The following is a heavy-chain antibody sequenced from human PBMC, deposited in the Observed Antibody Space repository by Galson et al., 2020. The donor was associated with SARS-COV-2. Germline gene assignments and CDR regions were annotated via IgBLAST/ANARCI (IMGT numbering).Heavy chain of an antibody. D-gene: IGHD3-22*01. CDR2: IYSGGST. Sequence: GESLKISCAASGFTVSSNYMSWVRQAPGKGLEWVSVIYSGGSTYYADSVKGRFTISRDNSKNTLYLQMNSLRAEDTAVYYCARDPSDSSGYYDYWGQGTLVTVSS. CDR3: ARDPSDSSGYYDY. J-gene: IGHJ4*02. V-gene: IGHV3-53*01. CDR1: GFTVSSNY.